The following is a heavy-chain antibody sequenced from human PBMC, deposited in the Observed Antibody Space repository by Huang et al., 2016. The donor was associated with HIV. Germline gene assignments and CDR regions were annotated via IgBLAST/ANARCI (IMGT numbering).Heavy chain of an antibody. V-gene: IGHV3-30*18. Sequence: QVQLVESGGGVVQPGRSLRLACAAAGFTFRNDGVHWVRQAPGKGREWWAARSDDGSYQYYSDSGKGRFTISRDDSQNTLYLQMSSLRAEDTAVYFCAKDREDSAYQLDYWGQGTRVTVSS. CDR1: GFTFRNDG. CDR3: AKDREDSAYQLDY. D-gene: IGHD5-12*01. CDR2: RSDDGSYQ. J-gene: IGHJ4*02.